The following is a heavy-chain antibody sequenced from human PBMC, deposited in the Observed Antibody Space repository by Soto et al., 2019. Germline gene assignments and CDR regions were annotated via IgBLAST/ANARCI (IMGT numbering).Heavy chain of an antibody. J-gene: IGHJ6*02. CDR2: INPNSGGT. D-gene: IGHD6-19*01. Sequence: ASVKVSCKASGYTFTGYYMHWVRQAPGQGLEWMGWINPNSGGTNYAQKFQGWVTMTRDTSISTAYMELSRLRSDDTAVYYCARGGAVAAMKMSYYYYYGMDVWGQGTTVTVSS. CDR3: ARGGAVAAMKMSYYYYYGMDV. V-gene: IGHV1-2*04. CDR1: GYTFTGYY.